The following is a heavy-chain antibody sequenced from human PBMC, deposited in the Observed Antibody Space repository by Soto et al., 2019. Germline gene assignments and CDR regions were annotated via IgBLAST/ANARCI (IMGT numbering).Heavy chain of an antibody. CDR1: GGSISDYY. D-gene: IGHD6-6*01. CDR3: ARLGGLAARLFDP. J-gene: IGHJ5*02. Sequence: LSLTCTVSGGSISDYYWSWIRQPPGKGLEWIGFIYYSGNTNYNPSLKTRVTMSMDTSKNQLSLKLSSVTAADTAVYYCARLGGLAARLFDPWGHGTLVTVSS. V-gene: IGHV4-59*01. CDR2: IYYSGNT.